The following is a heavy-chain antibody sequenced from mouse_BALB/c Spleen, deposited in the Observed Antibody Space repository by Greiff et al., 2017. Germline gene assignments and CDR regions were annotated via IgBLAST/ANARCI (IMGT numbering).Heavy chain of an antibody. V-gene: IGHV5-17*02. CDR2: ISSGSSTI. Sequence: EVKLMESGGGLVQPGGSRKLSCAASGFTFSSFGMHWVRQAPEKGLEWVAYISSGSSTIYYADTVKGRFTISRDNPKNTLFLQMTSLRSEDTAMYYCARSYYGYAMDYWGQGTSVTVSS. CDR1: GFTFSSFG. CDR3: ARSYYGYAMDY. D-gene: IGHD1-1*01. J-gene: IGHJ4*01.